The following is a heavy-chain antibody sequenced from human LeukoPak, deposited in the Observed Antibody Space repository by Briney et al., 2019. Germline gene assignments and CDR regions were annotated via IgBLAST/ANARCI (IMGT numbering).Heavy chain of an antibody. V-gene: IGHV1-18*01. CDR3: ARDHTYYYDSSGPTNYYFDY. Sequence: ASVKVSCKASGYTFTSYGISWVRQAPGQGLEWMGWISAYNGNTNYAQKLQGRVTMTTDTSTSTAYMELRSLRSDDTAVYYCARDHTYYYDSSGPTNYYFDYWGQGTLVTVSS. J-gene: IGHJ4*02. CDR1: GYTFTSYG. CDR2: ISAYNGNT. D-gene: IGHD3-22*01.